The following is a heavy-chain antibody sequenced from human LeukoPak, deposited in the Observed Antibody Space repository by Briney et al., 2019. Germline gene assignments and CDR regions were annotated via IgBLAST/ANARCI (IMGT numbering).Heavy chain of an antibody. J-gene: IGHJ4*02. Sequence: GGSLRLSCAASGFTFRTYAMSWVRQAPGKGLEWVSGISDSGDGTYYAESVKGRFTISRGNSKNTVFLQMNSLRADDTAKYYCAKDKAPGSWHTPSDFWGQGTLVTVSS. CDR1: GFTFRTYA. D-gene: IGHD6-13*01. CDR2: ISDSGDGT. CDR3: AKDKAPGSWHTPSDF. V-gene: IGHV3-23*01.